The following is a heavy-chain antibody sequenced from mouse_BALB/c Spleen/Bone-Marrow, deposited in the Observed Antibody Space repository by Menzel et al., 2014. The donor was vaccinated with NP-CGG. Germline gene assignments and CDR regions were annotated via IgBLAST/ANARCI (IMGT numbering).Heavy chain of an antibody. CDR2: ISIYYDNT. CDR1: GYTFTDYA. CDR3: ARSPYYGNYFDY. V-gene: IGHV1-67*01. D-gene: IGHD2-10*01. J-gene: IGHJ2*01. Sequence: VMLVESGPELVRPGESVKISCKGSGYTFTDYAMHWVKQSHAKSLEWIGVISIYYDNTNYNQKFKGKATMTVDISSSTAYMELAGLTSEDPAIYYCARSPYYGNYFDYWGQGTTLTVSS.